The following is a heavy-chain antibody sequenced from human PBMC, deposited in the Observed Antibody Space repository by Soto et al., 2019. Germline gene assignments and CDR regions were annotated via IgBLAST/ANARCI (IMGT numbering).Heavy chain of an antibody. D-gene: IGHD3-10*01. V-gene: IGHV4-34*01. CDR3: ARGMGRWAY. Sequence: SETLSLTCAVYGGSFSGYYWSWIRQPPGKGLEWIGEINHSGSTNYNPSLKSRVTISVDTSKNQFSLKLSSVTAADTAVYYCARGMGRWAYWGQGTLVTVS. CDR2: INHSGST. CDR1: GGSFSGYY. J-gene: IGHJ4*02.